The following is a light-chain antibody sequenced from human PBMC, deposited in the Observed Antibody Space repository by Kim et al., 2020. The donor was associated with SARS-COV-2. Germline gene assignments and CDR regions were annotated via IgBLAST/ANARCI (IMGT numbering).Light chain of an antibody. CDR3: HQSGTSPWT. CDR1: QSIRNNY. V-gene: IGKV3-20*01. Sequence: EIVLTQSPGTLSLSPGERATLSCRASQSIRNNYLAWYQQKTGQTPRLLIYNASNRASGVPDRFSGSGSGTDFTLSISRLEPEDFAIYYCHQSGTSPWTFGQGTKLEI. CDR2: NAS. J-gene: IGKJ1*01.